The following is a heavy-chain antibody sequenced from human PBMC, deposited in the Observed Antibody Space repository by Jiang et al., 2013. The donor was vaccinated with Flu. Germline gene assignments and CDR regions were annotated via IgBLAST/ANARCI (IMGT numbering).Heavy chain of an antibody. J-gene: IGHJ4*02. V-gene: IGHV4-61*02. CDR3: ARVAGAYKYYFDY. CDR2: IYTSGST. D-gene: IGHD5-24*01. Sequence: GPGLVKPSQTLSLTCTVSGGSISSGSYYWSWIRQPAGKGLEWIGRIYTSGSTNYNPSLKSRVTISVDTSKNQFSLKLSSVTAADTAVYYCARVAGAYKYYFDYWGQGTLVTVSS. CDR1: GGSISSGSYY.